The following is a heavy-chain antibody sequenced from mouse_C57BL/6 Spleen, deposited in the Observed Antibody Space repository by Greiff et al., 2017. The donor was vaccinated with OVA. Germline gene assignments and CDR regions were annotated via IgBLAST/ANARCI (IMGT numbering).Heavy chain of an antibody. J-gene: IGHJ2*01. V-gene: IGHV1-53*01. CDR2: INPSNGGT. D-gene: IGHD1-1*01. CDR3: ARMNYGSRGYYFDY. CDR1: GYTFTSYW. Sequence: QVQLQQPGPELVKPGASVKLSCKASGYTFTSYWMHWVKQRPGQGLEWIGNINPSNGGTNYNEKFKSKATLTVDKSSSTAYMQLSSLTSEDSAVYYCARMNYGSRGYYFDYWGQGTTLTVSS.